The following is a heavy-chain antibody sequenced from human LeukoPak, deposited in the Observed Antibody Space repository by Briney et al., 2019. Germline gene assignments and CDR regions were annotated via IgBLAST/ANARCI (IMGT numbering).Heavy chain of an antibody. D-gene: IGHD3-22*01. CDR3: AKGSYYDSSGSFYFDY. J-gene: IGHJ4*02. Sequence: GGSLRLSCAASGFTFSSYSFNWVRQAPGKGLEWVSGISGSGDNTYYADSVKGRFTISRDNSKNTLYVQVNSLGTEDTAAYYCAKGSYYDSSGSFYFDYWGQGTLVTVSS. CDR2: ISGSGDNT. CDR1: GFTFSSYS. V-gene: IGHV3-23*01.